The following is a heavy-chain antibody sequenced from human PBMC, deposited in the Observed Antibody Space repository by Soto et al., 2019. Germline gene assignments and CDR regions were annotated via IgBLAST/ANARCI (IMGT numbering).Heavy chain of an antibody. D-gene: IGHD3-9*01. J-gene: IGHJ3*01. CDR1: GFSFSSYW. Sequence: EVQLVESGGGLVQPGGSLRLSCADSGFSFSSYWMHWVRQGPGKGLVWVSRINTDGSSTNYADSVKGRFTISRDNAKNPMYRQMNSLRAEDTAVYYCARSPGGYYIDWGQGTMVTVSS. CDR2: INTDGSST. V-gene: IGHV3-74*01. CDR3: ARSPGGYYID.